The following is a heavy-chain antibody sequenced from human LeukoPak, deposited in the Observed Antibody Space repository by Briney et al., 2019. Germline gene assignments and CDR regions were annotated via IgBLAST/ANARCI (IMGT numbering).Heavy chain of an antibody. CDR3: AKGKMGIAARPGGPDY. CDR2: ISYDGSNK. Sequence: PGGALRLSCAASGFTFSSYGMHWVRQAPGKGLEWVAVISYDGSNKYYADSVKGRFTISRDNSKNTLYLQMNSLRAEDTAVYYCAKGKMGIAARPGGPDYWGQGTLVTVSS. CDR1: GFTFSSYG. J-gene: IGHJ4*02. V-gene: IGHV3-30*18. D-gene: IGHD6-6*01.